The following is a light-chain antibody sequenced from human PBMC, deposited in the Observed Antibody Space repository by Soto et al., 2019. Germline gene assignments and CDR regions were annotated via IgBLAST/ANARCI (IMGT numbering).Light chain of an antibody. V-gene: IGKV1-5*03. CDR3: QQYDTHPYT. J-gene: IGKJ2*01. CDR1: QSITSW. Sequence: DIQMTQSPSTLSASVGDRVTITCRASQSITSWLAWYQQKPGKAPKVLIYKASSLESGVPSRFSGSGSGTEFTLTITSLQPDDFTTYYCQQYDTHPYTFGQGTKLEIK. CDR2: KAS.